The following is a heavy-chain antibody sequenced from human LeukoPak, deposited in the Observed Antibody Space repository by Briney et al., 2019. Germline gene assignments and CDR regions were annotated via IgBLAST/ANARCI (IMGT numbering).Heavy chain of an antibody. Sequence: SQTLSLTCTVSGGSISSGDYYWSWIRQPPGKGLEGIGYIYYSGSTYYNPSLKSRVTISVDTSKNQFSLKLSSVTAADTAVYYCAREGNIVASTNWFDPWGQGTLVTVSS. CDR3: AREGNIVASTNWFDP. V-gene: IGHV4-30-4*01. D-gene: IGHD5-12*01. CDR1: GGSISSGDYY. CDR2: IYYSGST. J-gene: IGHJ5*02.